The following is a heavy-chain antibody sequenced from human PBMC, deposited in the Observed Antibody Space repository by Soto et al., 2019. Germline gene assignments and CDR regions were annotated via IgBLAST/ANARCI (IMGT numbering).Heavy chain of an antibody. D-gene: IGHD6-6*01. CDR3: VRESASYSSSSGSYWYFDL. J-gene: IGHJ2*01. V-gene: IGHV3-48*02. CDR2: ISSGSATI. CDR1: GFTFSTYS. Sequence: EVQLGESGGGLVRPGGSLRLSCAASGFTFSTYSMNWVRQAPGQGLEWVSYISSGSATIYYADSVKGRFTISRDNAENSLYLQMNSLTDEDTAVYYCVRESASYSSSSGSYWYFDLWGRGTVITVSS.